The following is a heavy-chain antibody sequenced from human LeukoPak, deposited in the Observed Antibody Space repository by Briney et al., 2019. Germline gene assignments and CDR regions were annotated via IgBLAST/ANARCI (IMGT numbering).Heavy chain of an antibody. Sequence: SETLSLTCTVSGYSISSGYYWGWIRQPPGKGLEWIGSIYHSGSTYYNPSLKSRVTISVDTSKNQFSLKLSSVTAADTAVYYCARDVIWGIAAFDYWGQGTLVTVSS. CDR2: IYHSGST. CDR1: GYSISSGYY. D-gene: IGHD6-13*01. CDR3: ARDVIWGIAAFDY. J-gene: IGHJ4*02. V-gene: IGHV4-38-2*02.